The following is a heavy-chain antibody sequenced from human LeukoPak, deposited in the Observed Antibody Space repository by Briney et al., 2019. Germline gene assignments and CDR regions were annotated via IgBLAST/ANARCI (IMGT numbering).Heavy chain of an antibody. CDR1: GFTFSSYG. D-gene: IGHD1-26*01. CDR3: ARGGAKFDY. CDR2: IHHDGSNK. Sequence: PGGSLRLSCAASGFTFSSYGMHWVRQAPGKGLAWVTFIHHDGSNKYYADSVKGRFTISRDNSKNTLYLQMNSLRAEDTAVYYCARGGAKFDYWGQGTLVTVSS. J-gene: IGHJ4*02. V-gene: IGHV3-30*02.